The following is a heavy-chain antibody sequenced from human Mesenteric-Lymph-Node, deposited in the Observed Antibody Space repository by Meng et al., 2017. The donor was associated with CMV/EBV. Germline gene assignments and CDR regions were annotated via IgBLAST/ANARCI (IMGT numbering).Heavy chain of an antibody. D-gene: IGHD3-9*01. Sequence: ASGYGFTDFYMHWLRQIPGQGPGWMGWIRPNTGSTLYAQKFKGRVTITRDTSITTAYMDLSGLRADDTAVYYCARDAGDPIINFDLWGQGTLVTVSS. V-gene: IGHV1-2*02. CDR3: ARDAGDPIINFDL. J-gene: IGHJ4*02. CDR1: GYGFTDFY. CDR2: IRPNTGST.